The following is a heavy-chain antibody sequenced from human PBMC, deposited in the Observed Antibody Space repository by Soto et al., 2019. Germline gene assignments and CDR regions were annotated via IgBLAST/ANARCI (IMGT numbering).Heavy chain of an antibody. CDR3: ASVLYSRRWYFAINC. Sequence: ASVKVSCKASGYTFSNFGIAWMRQAPGQGPEWMGWISGYNGDTSYAQKFQGRVTMTTDRSTGTGYMELRSLRSDDTAVYYCASVLYSRRWYFAINCRGPGTMVTLS. V-gene: IGHV1-18*01. J-gene: IGHJ3*01. CDR2: ISGYNGDT. CDR1: GYTFSNFG. D-gene: IGHD6-19*01.